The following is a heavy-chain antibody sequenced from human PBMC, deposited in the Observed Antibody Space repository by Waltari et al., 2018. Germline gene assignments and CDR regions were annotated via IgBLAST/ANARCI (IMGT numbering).Heavy chain of an antibody. CDR2: IKHDETCT. D-gene: IGHD1-1*01. CDR3: GRGYNDRRLDY. CDR1: GFTFSNYW. V-gene: IGHV3-74*01. J-gene: IGHJ4*02. Sequence: EVQLVESGGGLVQPGGSLRLSCEVSGFTFSNYWMHWVRQVPGKGLVWVSRIKHDETCTINADSVQGRFTISRDNAKNTLYLQLNSLRGEDTAVYYCGRGYNDRRLDYWGQGTLVTVSS.